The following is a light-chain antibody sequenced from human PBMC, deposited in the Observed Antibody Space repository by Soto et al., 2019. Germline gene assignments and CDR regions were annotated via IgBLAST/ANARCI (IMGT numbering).Light chain of an antibody. Sequence: EIVLTQSPGTLSLSPGERATLSCRASQSISSSYLAWYQQKPGQAPRLLIYGASSRAPGIPDRFSGSGSGTDFTLTISRLEPEDFAVYYCQQYGDSPTFGQGTKVDIK. CDR3: QQYGDSPT. J-gene: IGKJ1*01. CDR1: QSISSSY. CDR2: GAS. V-gene: IGKV3-20*01.